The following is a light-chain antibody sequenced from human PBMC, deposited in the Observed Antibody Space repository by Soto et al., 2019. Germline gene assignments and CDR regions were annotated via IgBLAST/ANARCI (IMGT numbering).Light chain of an antibody. CDR2: EVS. CDR3: TSYTSDNRSYV. CDR1: SSDVGAYTS. V-gene: IGLV2-14*01. J-gene: IGLJ1*01. Sequence: QSALTQPAAVSGCPGQSITISCTGTSSDVGAYTSVSWYQQHPGKAPKLMIYEVSNRPSGVSNRFSGSKSANTASLTISGLQAEDEAHYYCTSYTSDNRSYVFGTGTKVTVL.